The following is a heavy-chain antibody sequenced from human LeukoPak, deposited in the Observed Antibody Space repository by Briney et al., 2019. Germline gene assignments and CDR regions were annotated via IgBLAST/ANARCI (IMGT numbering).Heavy chain of an antibody. Sequence: PSETLSLTCTVSGGSISSNSYYWGWLRQPPGKGLQWIGSLSYSGGTHYNPSLRSRVTISVDTSKNQFSLRLSSVTAADTAVYYCAVAYSSASTFDYWGQGTLVTASS. V-gene: IGHV4-39*07. CDR2: LSYSGGT. D-gene: IGHD6-6*01. CDR1: GGSISSNSYY. CDR3: AVAYSSASTFDY. J-gene: IGHJ4*02.